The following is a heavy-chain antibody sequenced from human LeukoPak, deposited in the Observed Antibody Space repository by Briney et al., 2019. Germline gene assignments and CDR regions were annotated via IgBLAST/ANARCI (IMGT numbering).Heavy chain of an antibody. CDR1: GFTFSSYA. V-gene: IGHV3-30-3*01. Sequence: GGSLRLSCAASGFTFSSYAMHWARQAPGKGLEWVAVISYDGSNKYYADSVKGRFTISRDNSKNTLYLQMNSLRAEDTAVYYCANTLTSDYYGSGSYYNHGTYWGQGTLVTVSS. D-gene: IGHD3-10*01. CDR2: ISYDGSNK. CDR3: ANTLTSDYYGSGSYYNHGTY. J-gene: IGHJ4*02.